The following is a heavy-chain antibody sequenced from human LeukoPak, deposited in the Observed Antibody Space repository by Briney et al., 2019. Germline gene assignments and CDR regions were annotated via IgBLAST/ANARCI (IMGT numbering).Heavy chain of an antibody. CDR1: GYTFTGYY. CDR2: INFKSGGT. D-gene: IGHD3-22*01. V-gene: IGHV1-2*02. Sequence: ASVNVSCKASGYTFTGYYMHWVRQAPGQGLEWMGWINFKSGGTNYAQKFQGRVTMTRDTSISTAYMELSRLRSDDTAVYYCARSSLNYYDSSGYYYVGAFDIWGQGTMVTVSS. J-gene: IGHJ3*02. CDR3: ARSSLNYYDSSGYYYVGAFDI.